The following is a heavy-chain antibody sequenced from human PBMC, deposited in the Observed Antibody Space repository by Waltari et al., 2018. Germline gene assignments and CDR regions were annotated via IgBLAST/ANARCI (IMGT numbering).Heavy chain of an antibody. Sequence: QVQLQQWGAGLLKPSETLSLPSAASVGSFSGYHCSCTRPPPGKGLEWIGENNNSGSTNYNPSLKSRVTISVDTSKNQFSLKLSSVTAADTAVYYCARGRGFAYYGSGSQYWGQGTLVTVSS. CDR1: VGSFSGYH. J-gene: IGHJ4*02. V-gene: IGHV4-34*01. CDR2: NNNSGST. CDR3: ARGRGFAYYGSGSQY. D-gene: IGHD3-10*01.